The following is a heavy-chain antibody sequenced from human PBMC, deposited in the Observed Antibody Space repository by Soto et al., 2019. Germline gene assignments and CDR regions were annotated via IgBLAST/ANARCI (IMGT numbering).Heavy chain of an antibody. CDR1: GGTFSSYT. D-gene: IGHD2-21*02. V-gene: IGHV1-69*13. Sequence: GGPVKVSCKASGGTFSSYTISWVRQAPGQGLEWMGGIIPIFGTANYAQKFQGRVTITADESTSTAYMELSSLRSEDTAVYYCARNCGGDGIGVFDIWGQGTMVTVSS. CDR3: ARNCGGDGIGVFDI. CDR2: IIPIFGTA. J-gene: IGHJ3*02.